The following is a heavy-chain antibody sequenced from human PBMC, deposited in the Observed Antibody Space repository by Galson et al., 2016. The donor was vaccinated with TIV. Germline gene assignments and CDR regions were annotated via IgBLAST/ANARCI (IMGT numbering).Heavy chain of an antibody. V-gene: IGHV3-48*01. CDR3: ARDRSGYTYGYESAYFDL. J-gene: IGHJ2*01. D-gene: IGHD5-18*01. Sequence: SLRLSCAASGFTFSGYSMDWVRQAPGKGLEWLSYISSGRSSTIHYADSVKGRFTISRDNARNSLHLQMTSLRAEDTAVHYCARDRSGYTYGYESAYFDLLGRGTLVVVSS. CDR2: ISSGRSSTI. CDR1: GFTFSGYS.